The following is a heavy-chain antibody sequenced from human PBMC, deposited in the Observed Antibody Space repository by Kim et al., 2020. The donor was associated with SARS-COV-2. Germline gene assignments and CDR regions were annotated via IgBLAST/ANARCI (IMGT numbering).Heavy chain of an antibody. Sequence: GGSLRLSCAASGFTFSNYAVSWVRQAPGKGLEWVSVIYSGAGNTYYADPVKGRFTISRDNSKNTLFLQMNSLRAEDTAIYYCGKCFYSTDWYYFDYWGQGTLVTVSS. CDR3: GKCFYSTDWYYFDY. CDR1: GFTFSNYA. V-gene: IGHV3-23*03. CDR2: IYSGAGNT. D-gene: IGHD2-2*01. J-gene: IGHJ4*02.